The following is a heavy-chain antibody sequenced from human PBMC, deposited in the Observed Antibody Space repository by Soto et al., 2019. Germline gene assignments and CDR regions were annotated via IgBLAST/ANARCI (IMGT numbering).Heavy chain of an antibody. Sequence: PSETVSLTCTVSDGSISSYYWSWIRQRPGKGLEWIGYIYYSGSTNYNPSLKSRVTISVDTSKNQFSLKLSSVTAADTAVYYCVREKYCSSTSCYNNWFDPWGQGTLVTVSS. D-gene: IGHD2-2*01. CDR2: IYYSGST. J-gene: IGHJ5*02. CDR3: VREKYCSSTSCYNNWFDP. CDR1: DGSISSYY. V-gene: IGHV4-59*13.